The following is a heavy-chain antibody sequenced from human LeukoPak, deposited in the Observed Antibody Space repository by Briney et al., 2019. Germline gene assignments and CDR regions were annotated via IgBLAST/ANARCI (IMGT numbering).Heavy chain of an antibody. CDR3: ARDSIPLITMIVVVTPRGYFDY. D-gene: IGHD3-22*01. CDR1: GFTFSSYG. V-gene: IGHV3-30*19. J-gene: IGHJ4*02. CDR2: ISYDGSNK. Sequence: GGSLRLSCAASGFTFSSYGMHWVRQAPGKGLEWVAVISYDGSNKYYADSVKGRFTISRDNSKNTLYLQMNSLRAEDTAVYYCARDSIPLITMIVVVTPRGYFDYWGQGTLVTVSS.